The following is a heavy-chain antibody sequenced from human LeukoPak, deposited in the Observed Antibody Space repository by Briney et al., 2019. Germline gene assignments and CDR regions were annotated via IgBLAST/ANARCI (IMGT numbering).Heavy chain of an antibody. D-gene: IGHD2-2*01. Sequence: GASVKVSCKASGGTDSNYAVTWLRQAPGQGLEWMGGIIPIFSATNYAQKFQGRLTISADDSTSTAYMELSSLRSEDTAVYYCARWAGHCSSTSCYERPFDYWGQGTLVTASS. V-gene: IGHV1-69*13. CDR1: GGTDSNYA. CDR2: IIPIFSAT. J-gene: IGHJ4*02. CDR3: ARWAGHCSSTSCYERPFDY.